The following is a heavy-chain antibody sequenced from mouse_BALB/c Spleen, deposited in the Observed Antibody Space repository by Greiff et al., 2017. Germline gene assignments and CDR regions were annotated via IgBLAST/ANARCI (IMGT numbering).Heavy chain of an antibody. Sequence: DVQLQESGGGLVKLGGSLKLSCAASGFTFSSYYMSWVRQTPEKRLELVAAINSNGGSTYYPDTVKGRFTISRDNAKNTLYLQMSSLKSEDTALYYCARHDYYDYAVWYFDVWGAGTTVTVSS. CDR2: INSNGGST. J-gene: IGHJ1*01. V-gene: IGHV5-6-2*01. CDR3: ARHDYYDYAVWYFDV. CDR1: GFTFSSYY. D-gene: IGHD2-4*01.